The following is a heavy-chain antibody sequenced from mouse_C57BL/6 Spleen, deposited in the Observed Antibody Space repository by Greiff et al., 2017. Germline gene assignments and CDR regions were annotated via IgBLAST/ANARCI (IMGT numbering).Heavy chain of an antibody. D-gene: IGHD2-10*01. J-gene: IGHJ3*01. CDR3: ATYYGNYRAWFAY. CDR2: IYPGDGDT. V-gene: IGHV1-82*01. Sequence: VQRVESGPELVKPGASVKISCKASGYAFSSSWMNWVKQRPGKGLEWIGRIYPGDGDTNYNGKFKGKATLTADKSSSTAYMQLSSLTSEDSAVYFCATYYGNYRAWFAYWGQGTLVTVSA. CDR1: GYAFSSSW.